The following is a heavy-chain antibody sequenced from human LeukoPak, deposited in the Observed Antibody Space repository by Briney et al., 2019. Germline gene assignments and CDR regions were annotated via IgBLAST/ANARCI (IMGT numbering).Heavy chain of an antibody. J-gene: IGHJ3*02. Sequence: GGSLRLPCAASGFTFSSYWMSWVRQAPEKGLEWVANIKQDGSEKYYVDSVKGRFTISRDNAKNSLYLQMNSLRAEDTAVYYCASEGSSGDDAFDIWGQGTMVTVSS. V-gene: IGHV3-7*01. CDR1: GFTFSSYW. CDR3: ASEGSSGDDAFDI. D-gene: IGHD6-25*01. CDR2: IKQDGSEK.